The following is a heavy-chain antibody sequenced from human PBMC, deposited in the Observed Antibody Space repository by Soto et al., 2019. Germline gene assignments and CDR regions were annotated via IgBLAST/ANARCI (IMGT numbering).Heavy chain of an antibody. J-gene: IGHJ6*02. CDR3: ASHATEWDRENRYYYGLDV. Sequence: GESLKISCKGSGYSFTSYWIGWVRQMPGKGLEWMGIIYPGDSDTRYSPSFQGQVTISADKSISTAYLQWSSLKASDTAMYYCASHATEWDRENRYYYGLDVWGQGTTVTLSS. CDR2: IYPGDSDT. D-gene: IGHD4-17*01. CDR1: GYSFTSYW. V-gene: IGHV5-51*01.